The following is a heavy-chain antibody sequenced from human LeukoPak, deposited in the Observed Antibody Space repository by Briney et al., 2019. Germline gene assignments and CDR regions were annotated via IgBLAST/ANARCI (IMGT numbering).Heavy chain of an antibody. J-gene: IGHJ4*02. CDR2: IYYSGST. CDR3: ARERFPVRAFDY. D-gene: IGHD6-6*01. Sequence: SETLSLTCTVSGGSISSGGYYWSWIRQHPGKGLGWIGYIYYSGSTYYNPSLKSRVTISVDTSKNQFSLKLSSVTAADTAVYYCARERFPVRAFDYWGQGTLVTVSS. V-gene: IGHV4-31*03. CDR1: GGSISSGGYY.